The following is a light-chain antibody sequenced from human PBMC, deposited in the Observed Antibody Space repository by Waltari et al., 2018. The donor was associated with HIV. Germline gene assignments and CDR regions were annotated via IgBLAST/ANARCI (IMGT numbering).Light chain of an antibody. CDR2: EVS. Sequence: QSALTQPPSASGSPGQSVTISCTGTSSDVGGYNYVSWYQHHPGKAPKLVMYEVSKRPSGVPDRFSGSKSGSTASLTVSGLQAEDEADYYCSSYAGSNNRWVFGGGTKLTAL. V-gene: IGLV2-8*01. CDR3: SSYAGSNNRWV. J-gene: IGLJ3*02. CDR1: SSDVGGYNY.